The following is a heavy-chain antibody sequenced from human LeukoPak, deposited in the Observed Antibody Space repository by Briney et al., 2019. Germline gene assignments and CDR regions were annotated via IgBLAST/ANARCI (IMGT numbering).Heavy chain of an antibody. J-gene: IGHJ6*03. Sequence: SETLSLTCTASGGSISSYYWSWIRQPAGKGLEWIGRIYTSGSTNYNPSLKSRVTMSVDTSKNQFSLKLSSVSAADTAVYYCARDRVYCSSTSCYGRYYYCMDVWGKGTTVTVSS. CDR1: GGSISSYY. CDR3: ARDRVYCSSTSCYGRYYYCMDV. V-gene: IGHV4-4*07. CDR2: IYTSGST. D-gene: IGHD2-2*01.